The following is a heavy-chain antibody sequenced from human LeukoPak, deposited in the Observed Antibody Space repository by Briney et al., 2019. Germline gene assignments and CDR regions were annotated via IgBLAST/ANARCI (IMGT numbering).Heavy chain of an antibody. J-gene: IGHJ4*02. CDR3: ARASSSTSSHFDY. Sequence: PSETLSLTCTVSGGSISSGDYYWSWIRQPPGKGLEWIGYIYYSGSTYYNPSLKSRVTISVDTSKNQFSLKLSSVTAADTAVYYCARASSSTSSHFDYWGQGTLVTVSS. V-gene: IGHV4-30-4*01. CDR2: IYYSGST. D-gene: IGHD2-2*01. CDR1: GGSISSGDYY.